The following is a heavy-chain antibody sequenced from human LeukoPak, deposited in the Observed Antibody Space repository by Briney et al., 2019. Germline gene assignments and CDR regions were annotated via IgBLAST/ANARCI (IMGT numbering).Heavy chain of an antibody. CDR1: GGTFSSYA. D-gene: IGHD5-24*01. CDR3: ARTSARVVWLQLRDYFDY. CDR2: INPNSGGT. J-gene: IGHJ4*02. Sequence: ASVKVSCKASGGTFSSYAISWVRQAPGQGLEWMGWINPNSGGTNYAQKVQGRVTMTRDTSISTAYMELRRLRSHDTAVYYCARTSARVVWLQLRDYFDYWGQGTLVTVSS. V-gene: IGHV1-2*02.